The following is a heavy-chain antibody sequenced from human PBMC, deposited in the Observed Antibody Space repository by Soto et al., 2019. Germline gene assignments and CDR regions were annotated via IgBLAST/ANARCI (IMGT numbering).Heavy chain of an antibody. J-gene: IGHJ5*02. V-gene: IGHV1-8*01. D-gene: IGHD1-20*01. Sequence: QVQLVQSGAEVKKPGASVKVSCKASGYTFTSYDINWVRQATGKGLEWMGWMNPNSGNTGYAQKFQGRGTMIRNTSISTAYMELSSLRSEDTAVYYCARGRGKGRLTGTVFDPWGQGTLVTVSS. CDR1: GYTFTSYD. CDR3: ARGRGKGRLTGTVFDP. CDR2: MNPNSGNT.